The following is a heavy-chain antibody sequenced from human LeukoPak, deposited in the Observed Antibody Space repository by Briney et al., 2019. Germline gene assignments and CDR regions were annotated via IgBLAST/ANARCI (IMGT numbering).Heavy chain of an antibody. V-gene: IGHV4-39*01. CDR3: AYSGSYGHLGY. Sequence: SETLSLTCTVSGGSISSNAYYWAWIRQPPGKGLEWIGSIYSSVSTYYNPSLKGRVTISVDTSKNQFSLRLSSVTAADTALYYCAYSGSYGHLGYWGQGIPVTVSS. D-gene: IGHD1-26*01. CDR1: GGSISSNAYY. J-gene: IGHJ4*02. CDR2: IYSSVST.